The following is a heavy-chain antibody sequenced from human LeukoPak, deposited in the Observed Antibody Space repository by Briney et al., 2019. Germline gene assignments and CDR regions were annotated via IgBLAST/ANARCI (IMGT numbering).Heavy chain of an antibody. D-gene: IGHD6-13*01. CDR3: LSAAGAAAANN. CDR1: GYTLTVLS. J-gene: IGHJ4*02. CDR2: FDLEDGER. Sequence: ASVKVSCKFSGYTLTVLSMHWVRQPPGTGLGWEGGFDLEDGERIYAQKFQGRVTMTEYTSTDKAYMELSSLRSEDTAVYYWLSAAGAAAANNWGQGTLVTVSS. V-gene: IGHV1-24*01.